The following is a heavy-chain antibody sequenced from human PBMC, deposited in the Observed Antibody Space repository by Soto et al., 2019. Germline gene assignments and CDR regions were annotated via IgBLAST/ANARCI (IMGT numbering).Heavy chain of an antibody. J-gene: IGHJ5*02. CDR3: AIHQLEPLYNWFDP. CDR1: GGTFSTYT. D-gene: IGHD2-2*01. V-gene: IGHV1-69*02. Sequence: QVQLVQSGAEVKKPGSSVKVSCKASGGTFSTYTISWVRQAPGQGLEWMGRIIPILGIPNYAQKFQGRVTITADKSTSTAYMELSSLRSEDTAVYYCAIHQLEPLYNWFDPWGQGTLVTFSS. CDR2: IIPILGIP.